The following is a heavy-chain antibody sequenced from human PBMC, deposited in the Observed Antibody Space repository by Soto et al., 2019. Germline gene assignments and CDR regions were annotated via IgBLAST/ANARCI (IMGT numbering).Heavy chain of an antibody. J-gene: IGHJ6*02. V-gene: IGHV4-34*01. CDR1: GGSFSGYY. CDR2: INHSGST. D-gene: IGHD2-15*01. CDR3: ARGGYYYYYGMDV. Sequence: QVQLQQWGAGLLKPSETLSLTCAVYGGSFSGYYWSWIRQPPGKGLEWIGEINHSGSTNYKPSLKSRFTISVDTSKNQFSLKLSSVTAADTAVYYCARGGYYYYYGMDVWGQGTTVTVSS.